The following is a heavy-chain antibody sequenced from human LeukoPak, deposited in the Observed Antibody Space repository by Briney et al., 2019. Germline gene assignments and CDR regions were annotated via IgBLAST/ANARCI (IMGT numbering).Heavy chain of an antibody. CDR2: IISSGHDI. CDR1: VFTFSRYI. D-gene: IGHD4-17*01. V-gene: IGHV3-21*01. J-gene: IGHJ6*02. CDR3: ARHGDGFYYGMDV. Sequence: GGALRHSCAASVFTFSRYIMNWVRQALREGGGWGSSIISSGHDIYYGNSVKGHFTISRDHAKNSLYLQMNTLRAEDTAVYYCARHGDGFYYGMDVWGQGTTVTVSS.